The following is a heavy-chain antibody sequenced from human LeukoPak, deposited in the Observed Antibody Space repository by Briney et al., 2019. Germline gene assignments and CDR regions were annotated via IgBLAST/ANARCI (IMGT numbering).Heavy chain of an antibody. CDR3: ASLYRGY. Sequence: SETLSLTCTVSGGSISSSRFFWAWIRQPPGKGLEWIGNINFSGTTYYNPSLKSRVTMSVDTSKNQFSLKLSSVTAADTAVYYCASLYRGYWGQGTLVTVSS. CDR1: GGSISSSRFF. D-gene: IGHD4-11*01. CDR2: INFSGTT. J-gene: IGHJ4*02. V-gene: IGHV4-39*07.